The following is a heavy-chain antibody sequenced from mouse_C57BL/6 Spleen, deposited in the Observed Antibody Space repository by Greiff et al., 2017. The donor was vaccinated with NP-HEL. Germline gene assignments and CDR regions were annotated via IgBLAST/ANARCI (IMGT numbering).Heavy chain of an antibody. CDR2: ISSGSSTI. CDR1: GFTFSDYG. CDR3: ARAPLYGSSFAWFAY. D-gene: IGHD1-1*01. V-gene: IGHV5-17*01. J-gene: IGHJ3*01. Sequence: EVKLVESGGGLVKPGGSLKLSCAASGFTFSDYGMHWVRQAPEKGLEWVAYISSGSSTIYYADTVKGRFTISRDNAKNTLFLQMTSLRSEDTAMYYCARAPLYGSSFAWFAYWGQGTLVTVSA.